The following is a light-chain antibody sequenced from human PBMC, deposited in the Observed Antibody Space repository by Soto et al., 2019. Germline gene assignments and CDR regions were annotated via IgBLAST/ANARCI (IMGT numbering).Light chain of an antibody. V-gene: IGLV2-8*01. CDR3: SSYAGSLDV. Sequence: QSVLTQPPSASGSPGQSVTISCTGTSSDVGGYNYVSWYQQHPGKAPKLMIYEVSKRPSGVPDRFSGSKSGNTASLTVSGLQAEDEADYYCSSYAGSLDVFGTGIKVTVL. CDR2: EVS. CDR1: SSDVGGYNY. J-gene: IGLJ1*01.